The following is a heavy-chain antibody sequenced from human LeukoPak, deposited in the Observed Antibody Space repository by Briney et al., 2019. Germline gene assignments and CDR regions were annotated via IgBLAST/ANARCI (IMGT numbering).Heavy chain of an antibody. CDR3: ATGLDTAMVTGYGMDV. J-gene: IGHJ6*02. Sequence: ASVKVSCKASGYTFTSYGISWVRQAPGQGLEWMGWISAYNGDTNYAQKLQGRVTMTTDTSTSTAYMELSSLRSEDTAVYYCATGLDTAMVTGYGMDVWGQGTTVTVSS. CDR1: GYTFTSYG. CDR2: ISAYNGDT. V-gene: IGHV1-18*01. D-gene: IGHD5-18*01.